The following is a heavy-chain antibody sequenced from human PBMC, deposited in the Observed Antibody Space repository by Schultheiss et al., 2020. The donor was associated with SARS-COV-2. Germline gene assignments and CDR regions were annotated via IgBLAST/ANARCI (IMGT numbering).Heavy chain of an antibody. Sequence: GESLKISCAASGFTFSSYAMHWVRQAPGKGLEWVAVISYDGSNKYYADSVKGRFTISRDNSKNTLYLQMNSLRAEDTAVYYCARDGGIVVVPAEGDYYYGMDVWGQGTTVTVSS. CDR1: GFTFSSYA. D-gene: IGHD2-2*01. CDR3: ARDGGIVVVPAEGDYYYGMDV. V-gene: IGHV3-30*04. CDR2: ISYDGSNK. J-gene: IGHJ6*02.